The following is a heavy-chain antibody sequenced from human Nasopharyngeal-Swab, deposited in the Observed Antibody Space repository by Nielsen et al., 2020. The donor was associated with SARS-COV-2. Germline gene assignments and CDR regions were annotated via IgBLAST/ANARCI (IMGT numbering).Heavy chain of an antibody. CDR3: ARVHCSRSSCSAPDYYYYYMDV. D-gene: IGHD2-2*01. CDR1: GFTFSSYA. Sequence: GESLKISCAASGFTFSSYAMTWVRQAPGKGLEWVSSISVNGASTYYAGSVKGRFTISRDNSRNTLYLQMNSLRVEDTAVYYCARVHCSRSSCSAPDYYYYYMDVWGKGTTVTVSS. CDR2: ISVNGAST. J-gene: IGHJ6*03. V-gene: IGHV3-23*01.